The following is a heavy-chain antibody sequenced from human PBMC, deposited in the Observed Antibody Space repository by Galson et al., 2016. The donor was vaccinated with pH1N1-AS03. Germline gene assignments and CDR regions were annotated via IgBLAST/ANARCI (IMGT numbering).Heavy chain of an antibody. J-gene: IGHJ6*02. CDR2: ISSSSSTI. Sequence: SLRLSCAASGFTFSSSNMNWVRQAPGKGLEWVSYISSSSSTIYYVDSVKGRFTISRDNAKSSLYLHMHSLRAEDTAVYYCARTHHGDYAYYGMDVWGQGTTVTVSS. D-gene: IGHD4-17*01. V-gene: IGHV3-48*01. CDR3: ARTHHGDYAYYGMDV. CDR1: GFTFSSSN.